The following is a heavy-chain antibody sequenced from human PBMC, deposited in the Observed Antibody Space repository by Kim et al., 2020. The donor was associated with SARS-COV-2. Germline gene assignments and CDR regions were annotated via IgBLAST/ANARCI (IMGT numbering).Heavy chain of an antibody. D-gene: IGHD6-19*01. CDR1: GYTFTSYG. Sequence: ASVKVSCKASGYTFTSYGISWVRQAPGQGLEWMGWISAYNGNTNYAQKLQGRVTMTTDTSTSTAYMELRSLRSDDTAVYYCARDEYSSGWEVSDYWGQGTLVTVSS. V-gene: IGHV1-18*01. CDR2: ISAYNGNT. CDR3: ARDEYSSGWEVSDY. J-gene: IGHJ4*02.